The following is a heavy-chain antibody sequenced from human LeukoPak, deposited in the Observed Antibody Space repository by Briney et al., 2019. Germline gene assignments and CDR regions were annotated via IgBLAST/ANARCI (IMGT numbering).Heavy chain of an antibody. J-gene: IGHJ4*02. CDR1: GYSISSGYY. D-gene: IGHD3-16*02. CDR2: IYHSGST. Sequence: SETLSPTCAVSGYSISSGYYWGWIRQPPGKGLEWIGSIYHSGSTYYNPSLKSRVTISVDTSKNQFSLKLSSVTAADTAVYYCARSSVYYDYVWGSYRLGTFDYWGQGTLVTVSS. V-gene: IGHV4-38-2*01. CDR3: ARSSVYYDYVWGSYRLGTFDY.